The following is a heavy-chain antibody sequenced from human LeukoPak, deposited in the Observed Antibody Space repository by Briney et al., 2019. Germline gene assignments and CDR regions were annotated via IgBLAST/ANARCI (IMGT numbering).Heavy chain of an antibody. CDR1: GFTISTYG. CDR2: ISGGTT. V-gene: IGHV3-23*01. J-gene: IGHJ4*02. D-gene: IGHD3-10*01. CDR3: AKSVYHSGNY. Sequence: GGSLRLSCAASGFTISTYGMSWVRQAPGKGLEWVSSISGGTTYYADSVKGRFTISRDNSKNTVSLQMNSLRAEDAAVYYCAKSVYHSGNYWGQGTLVTVSS.